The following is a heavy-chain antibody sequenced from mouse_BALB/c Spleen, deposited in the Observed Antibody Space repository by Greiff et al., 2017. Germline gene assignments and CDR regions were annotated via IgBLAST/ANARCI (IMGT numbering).Heavy chain of an antibody. CDR3: ARINYGNYDWYFDV. Sequence: VQLQQSGPGLVKPSQSLSLTCTVTGYSITSDYAWNWIRQFPGNKLEWMGYISYSGSTSYNPSLKSRISITRDTSKNQFFLQLNSVTTEDTATYYCARINYGNYDWYFDVWGAGTTVTVSS. CDR1: GYSITSDYA. D-gene: IGHD2-1*01. J-gene: IGHJ1*01. V-gene: IGHV3-2*02. CDR2: ISYSGST.